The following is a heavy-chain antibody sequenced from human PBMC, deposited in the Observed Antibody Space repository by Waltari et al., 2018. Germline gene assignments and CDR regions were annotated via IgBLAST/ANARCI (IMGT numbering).Heavy chain of an antibody. CDR2: IYTSGST. CDR3: ARDGIPGIAAAGYYYYYMDV. CDR1: GGSISSYY. J-gene: IGHJ6*03. V-gene: IGHV4-4*07. D-gene: IGHD6-13*01. Sequence: QVQLQESGPGLVKPSETLSLTCTVSGGSISSYYWSWIRQPAGTGLEWIGRIYTSGSTNYNPSRKSRVTMSVDTSKNQFSLKLSSVTAADTAVYYCARDGIPGIAAAGYYYYYMDVWGKGTTVTVSS.